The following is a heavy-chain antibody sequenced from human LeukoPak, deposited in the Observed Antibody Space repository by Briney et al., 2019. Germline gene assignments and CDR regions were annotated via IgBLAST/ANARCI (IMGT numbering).Heavy chain of an antibody. CDR3: ARPHDFWSGYYYFDY. CDR2: IYYSGST. CDR1: GGSISSSSYY. D-gene: IGHD3-3*01. J-gene: IGHJ4*02. Sequence: SETLSLTCTVSGGSISSSSYYWSWIRQPPGKGLEWIGSIYYSGSTNYNPSLKSRVTISVDTSKNQFSLKLSSVTAADTAVYYCARPHDFWSGYYYFDYWGQGTLVTVSS. V-gene: IGHV4-39*07.